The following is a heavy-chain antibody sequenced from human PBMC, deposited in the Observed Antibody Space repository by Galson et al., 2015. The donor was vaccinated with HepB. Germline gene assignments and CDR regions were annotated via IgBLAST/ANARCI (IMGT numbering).Heavy chain of an antibody. CDR3: AKDYDILTGYYIDY. CDR1: GYTFTSYY. CDR2: INPSGDSA. V-gene: IGHV1-46*01. Sequence: SCKASGYTFTSYYMFWVRQAPGQGLEWMGLINPSGDSATYSQKFQGTVTMTRDTSTSTVYMELSSLRAEDTAVYYCAKDYDILTGYYIDYWGQGTLVTVSS. D-gene: IGHD3-9*01. J-gene: IGHJ4*02.